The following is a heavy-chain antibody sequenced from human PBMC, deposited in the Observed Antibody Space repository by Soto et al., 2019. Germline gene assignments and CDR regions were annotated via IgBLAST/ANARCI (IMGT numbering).Heavy chain of an antibody. J-gene: IGHJ6*02. CDR2: IIPIFGTA. CDR1: GGTFSSYA. V-gene: IGHV1-69*01. D-gene: IGHD4-4*01. CDR3: ASSRTRPAATTYYYSGMDV. Sequence: QVQLVQSGAEVKKPGSSVKVSCKASGGTFSSYAISWVRQAPGQGLEWMGGIIPIFGTANYAQKFQGRVTITADESTSTAYMELSRLRYEDTAVYYCASSRTRPAATTYYYSGMDVWGQGTTVTVSS.